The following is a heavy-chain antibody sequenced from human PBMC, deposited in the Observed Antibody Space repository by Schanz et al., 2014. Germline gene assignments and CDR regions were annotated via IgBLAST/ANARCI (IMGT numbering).Heavy chain of an antibody. J-gene: IGHJ4*02. Sequence: QVQLVDSGGGLVKPGGSLRLSCTASGFPFSDYFMAWIRQPPGRGLEWVSYIGNGGVTIYYADSVKGRFTISRDNSKNSLYLQMNSLRAEDTAVYYCAASSGWHPSTAYWGQGPLVTVSS. D-gene: IGHD6-19*01. CDR3: AASSGWHPSTAY. CDR1: GFPFSDYF. CDR2: IGNGGVTI. V-gene: IGHV3-11*01.